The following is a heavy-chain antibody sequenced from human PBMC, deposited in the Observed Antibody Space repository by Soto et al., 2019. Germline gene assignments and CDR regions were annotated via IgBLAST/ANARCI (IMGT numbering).Heavy chain of an antibody. CDR3: AREKDSSGYDVDY. CDR1: GGSISSGAYY. Sequence: SETLSLTSTVSGGSISSGAYYWSWIRQPPGKGQEWIGYIDYSGSTYYNPSLKSRVTISVDTSKNQFSLKLSFVPAADTAVYYCAREKDSSGYDVDYWGQGTLVTVSS. CDR2: IDYSGST. V-gene: IGHV4-30-4*01. D-gene: IGHD3-22*01. J-gene: IGHJ4*02.